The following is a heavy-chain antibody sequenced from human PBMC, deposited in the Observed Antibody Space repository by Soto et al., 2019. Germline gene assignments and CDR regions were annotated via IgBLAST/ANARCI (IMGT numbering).Heavy chain of an antibody. CDR1: GFTFSSYS. D-gene: IGHD2-15*01. V-gene: IGHV3-21*01. J-gene: IGHJ4*02. Sequence: ESGGGLVKPGGSLRLSCAASGFTFSSYSMNWVRQAPGKGLEWVSSISSSSSYIYYADSVKGRFTISRDNAKNSLYLQMNSLRAEDTAVYYCARDEFGYCSGGSCYFDYWGQGTLVTVSS. CDR3: ARDEFGYCSGGSCYFDY. CDR2: ISSSSSYI.